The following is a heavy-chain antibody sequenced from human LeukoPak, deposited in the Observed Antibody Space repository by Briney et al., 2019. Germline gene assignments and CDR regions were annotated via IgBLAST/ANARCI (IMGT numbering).Heavy chain of an antibody. V-gene: IGHV5-51*01. CDR3: ARRLTYDSRAYYCLDY. J-gene: IGHJ4*02. Sequence: GESLKISCKGSGYSFTSYWVGWVRQKPGKGLEWMGIIFPGDSDTRYSPSFQGQVTISADKSISTAYLQWSSLKASDTAMYYCARRLTYDSRAYYCLDYWGQGTLVTVSS. CDR2: IFPGDSDT. D-gene: IGHD3-22*01. CDR1: GYSFTSYW.